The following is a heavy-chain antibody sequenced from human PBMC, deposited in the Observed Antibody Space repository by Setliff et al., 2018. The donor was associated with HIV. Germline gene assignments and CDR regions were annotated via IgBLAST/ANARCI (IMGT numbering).Heavy chain of an antibody. J-gene: IGHJ3*02. CDR2: IYHTGST. Sequence: SETLSLTCAVSGVSISSSNWWSWVRQPPGKGLEWIGEIYHTGSTNYNPSLKSRVTISVDTSKNQFSLKVSSVTAADTAVFYCARVKGLDAFDIWGQGTMVTVSS. CDR3: ARVKGLDAFDI. V-gene: IGHV4-4*02. CDR1: GVSISSSNW.